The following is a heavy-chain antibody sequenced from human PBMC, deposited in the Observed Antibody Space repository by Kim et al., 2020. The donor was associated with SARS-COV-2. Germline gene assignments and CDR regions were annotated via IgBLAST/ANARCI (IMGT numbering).Heavy chain of an antibody. J-gene: IGHJ4*02. Sequence: YADTVKGRITMSRDNSKNTRYLQMNRLRAEDTAVYDCVPQHRQPSGYFDHWGQGTLVTVSS. D-gene: IGHD2-21*01. V-gene: IGHV3-30*01. CDR3: VPQHRQPSGYFDH.